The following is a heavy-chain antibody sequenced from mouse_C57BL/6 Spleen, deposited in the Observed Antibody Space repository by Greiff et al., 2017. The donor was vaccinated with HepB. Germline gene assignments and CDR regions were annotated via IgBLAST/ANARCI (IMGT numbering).Heavy chain of an antibody. CDR1: GYAFSSSW. CDR2: IYPGVGAT. Sequence: QVQLQQSGPELVKPGASVKFSCKASGYAFSSSWMNGVKQRPGKGLEWIGMIYPGVGATNYNGKFKGKATLTADKSSSTAYMQLSSLTSEDSAVYFCARNCDEYAMDYWGKGTSVTVSS. V-gene: IGHV1-82*01. D-gene: IGHD4-1*01. J-gene: IGHJ4*01. CDR3: ARNCDEYAMDY.